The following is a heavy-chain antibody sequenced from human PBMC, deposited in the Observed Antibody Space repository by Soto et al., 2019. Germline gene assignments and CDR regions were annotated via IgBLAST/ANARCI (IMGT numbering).Heavy chain of an antibody. J-gene: IGHJ4*02. CDR3: DTDYYDSSGYPVV. D-gene: IGHD3-22*01. CDR2: IYHSGST. V-gene: IGHV4-30-2*01. CDR1: GGSISCGVYS. Sequence: LXLTCALSGGSISCGVYSWSWILQPPGKGLEWIGYIYHSGSTYYNPSLKSRVTISVDRSKNQFSLKLSSVTAADTAVYYCDTDYYDSSGYPVVWGQGTLVTVSS.